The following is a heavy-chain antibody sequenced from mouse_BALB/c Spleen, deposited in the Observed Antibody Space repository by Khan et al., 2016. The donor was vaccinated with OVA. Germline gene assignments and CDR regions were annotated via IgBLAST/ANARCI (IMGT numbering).Heavy chain of an antibody. Sequence: VELVESGPGLVAPSQSLSITCTVSGFSLSRYNLHWVRQPPGKGLEWLGMIWGGGGTDYNSTLKSRLNISKDNSKSQVLLKMNSLQTDDTAMYYCARAYYRYDGYYAMDYGGQGTSVTVSS. CDR2: IWGGGGT. CDR3: ARAYYRYDGYYAMDY. V-gene: IGHV2-6-4*01. D-gene: IGHD2-14*01. J-gene: IGHJ4*01. CDR1: GFSLSRYN.